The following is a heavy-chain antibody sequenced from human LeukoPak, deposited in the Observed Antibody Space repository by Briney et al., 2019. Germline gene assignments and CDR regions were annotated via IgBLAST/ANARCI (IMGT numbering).Heavy chain of an antibody. CDR1: AFTFSSNS. V-gene: IGHV3-21*01. D-gene: IGHD2-15*01. CDR3: ASDGCSGGSCKDGY. Sequence: SLSLSCAASAFTFSSNSMNCVRQAPGKGLDWLSSISSSSSYIYYADSVKGRFTISRDNAKNSLYLQMNSLRAEDTAVYYCASDGCSGGSCKDGYWGQGTLVTVSS. CDR2: ISSSSSYI. J-gene: IGHJ4*02.